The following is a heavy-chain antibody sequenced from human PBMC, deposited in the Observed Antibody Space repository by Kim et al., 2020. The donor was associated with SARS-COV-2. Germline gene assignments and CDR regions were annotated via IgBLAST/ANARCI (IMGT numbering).Heavy chain of an antibody. CDR3: ARVMDDYGDFPPINWFDP. Sequence: SVKVSCKASGGTFSSYAISWVRQAPGQGLEWMGGIIPIFGTANYAQKFQGRVTITADESTSTAYMELSSLRSEDTAVYYCARVMDDYGDFPPINWFDPWGQGTLVTVSS. CDR2: IIPIFGTA. V-gene: IGHV1-69*13. D-gene: IGHD4-17*01. J-gene: IGHJ5*02. CDR1: GGTFSSYA.